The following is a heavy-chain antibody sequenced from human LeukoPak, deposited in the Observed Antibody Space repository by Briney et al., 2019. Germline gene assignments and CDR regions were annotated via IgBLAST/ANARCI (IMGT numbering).Heavy chain of an antibody. D-gene: IGHD6-25*01. Sequence: GGSLRLSCAASGFTVSSNYMSWVRQAPGKGLEWVSVIYSGGSTYYADSVKGRFTISRDNSKNTLYLQMNSLRAEDTAVYYCARNSPYSSGWPPRPGPLDYWGQGTLVTVSS. J-gene: IGHJ4*02. CDR3: ARNSPYSSGWPPRPGPLDY. CDR2: IYSGGST. CDR1: GFTVSSNY. V-gene: IGHV3-66*01.